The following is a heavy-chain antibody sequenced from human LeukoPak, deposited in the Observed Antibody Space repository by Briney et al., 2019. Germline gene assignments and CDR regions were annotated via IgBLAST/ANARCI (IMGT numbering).Heavy chain of an antibody. J-gene: IGHJ4*02. CDR3: ATVSVGVRFDY. CDR1: GFNFSTYW. V-gene: IGHV3-74*01. Sequence: PGGSLRLSCAASGFNFSTYWMHWVRQVPGKGLVRVSRIKTDGSSTSYADSVKGRFTISRDSAKNKLYLQMNSLRAEDTVVYYCATVSVGVRFDYWGQGALVAVSS. CDR2: IKTDGSST. D-gene: IGHD3-16*01.